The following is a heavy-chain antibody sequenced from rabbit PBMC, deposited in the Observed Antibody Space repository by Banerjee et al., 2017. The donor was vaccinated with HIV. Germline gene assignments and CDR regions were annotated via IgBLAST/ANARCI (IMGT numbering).Heavy chain of an antibody. CDR1: GFALSSYW. V-gene: IGHV1S40*01. Sequence: QSLEESGGDLVKPGASLTLTCTASGFALSSYWMCWVRQAPGKGLEWIGCIWTGNSKTAYANWAKGRFTISETSSTTVTLQMTSLTAADTATYFCARDLAGVIGWNFGLWGPGTLVTVS. CDR2: IWTGNSKT. CDR3: ARDLAGVIGWNFGL. J-gene: IGHJ4*01. D-gene: IGHD4-1*01.